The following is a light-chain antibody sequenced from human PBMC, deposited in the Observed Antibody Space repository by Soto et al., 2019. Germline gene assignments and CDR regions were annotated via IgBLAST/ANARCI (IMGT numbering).Light chain of an antibody. CDR1: QSISSW. CDR2: DAS. Sequence: DIQMTQSPSTLSASVGDRVTITCRASQSISSWLAWYQQKPGKAPKLLIYDASSLESGVPSRFSGSGSGTEFTLTISSLQPDDFATYYCQQYNSYCTFGQGTKAEIK. CDR3: QQYNSYCT. J-gene: IGKJ1*01. V-gene: IGKV1-5*01.